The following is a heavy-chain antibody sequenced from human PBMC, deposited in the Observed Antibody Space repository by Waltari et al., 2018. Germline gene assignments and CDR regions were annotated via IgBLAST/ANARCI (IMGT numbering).Heavy chain of an antibody. Sequence: QVQLQESGPGLVKPSETLSLTCAVSVYSISSGYYWGWVRQPPGKGLEWIRSIYHSGSTYYNPSLKSRVTISVDTSKNQFSRKLSSVTAADTAVYYCAGPLGYCSGGSCLGDFQHWGQGTLVTVSS. D-gene: IGHD2-15*01. J-gene: IGHJ1*01. V-gene: IGHV4-38-2*01. CDR3: AGPLGYCSGGSCLGDFQH. CDR2: IYHSGST. CDR1: VYSISSGYY.